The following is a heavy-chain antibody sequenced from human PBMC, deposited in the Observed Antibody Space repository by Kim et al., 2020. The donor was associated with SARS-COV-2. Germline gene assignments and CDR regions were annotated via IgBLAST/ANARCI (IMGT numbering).Heavy chain of an antibody. Sequence: GGSLRLSCAASGFTFSSYGMHWVRQAPGKGLEWVAVIWYDGSNKYYADSVKGRFTISRDNSKNTLYLQMNSLRAEDTAVYYCARAGLLWFEMTTPYWGQGTLVTVSS. D-gene: IGHD3-10*01. CDR1: GFTFSSYG. CDR2: IWYDGSNK. J-gene: IGHJ4*02. V-gene: IGHV3-33*01. CDR3: ARAGLLWFEMTTPY.